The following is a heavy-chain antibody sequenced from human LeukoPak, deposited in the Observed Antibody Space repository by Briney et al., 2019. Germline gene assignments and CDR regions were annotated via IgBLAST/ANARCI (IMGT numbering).Heavy chain of an antibody. J-gene: IGHJ4*02. CDR3: ASGRYNGHV. CDR2: INSDGSST. D-gene: IGHD5-12*01. CDR1: GCTFSNYW. V-gene: IGHV3-74*01. Sequence: PGGSLRLSCAASGCTFSNYWMYWVHQAPGKGLVWVSRINSDGSSTSYADSVKGRFTISRDNAKNTLYLQTTSLRAEDTAVYYCASGRYNGHVRGQGTLVTVSS.